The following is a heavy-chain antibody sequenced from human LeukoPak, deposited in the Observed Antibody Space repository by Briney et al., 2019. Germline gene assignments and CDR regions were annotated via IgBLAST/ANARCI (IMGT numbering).Heavy chain of an antibody. D-gene: IGHD3-16*01. CDR1: GFTFSDYY. CDR3: AREGEAGRFFDY. V-gene: IGHV3-11*01. CDR2: SSASGNSI. Sequence: GGSLRLSCAASGFTFSDYYMSWIRQAPGKGLEWVSYSSASGNSIYYADSVKGRFTISRDNAKNSLYLQMSSLRAEDTAVYYCAREGEAGRFFDYWGPGTLVTVSS. J-gene: IGHJ4*02.